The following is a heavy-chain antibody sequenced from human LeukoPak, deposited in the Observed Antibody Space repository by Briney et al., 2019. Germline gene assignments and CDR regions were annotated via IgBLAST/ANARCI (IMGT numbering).Heavy chain of an antibody. J-gene: IGHJ4*02. CDR2: INPNSGGT. D-gene: IGHD4-17*01. Sequence: ASVKVSCKASGYTFTGYYMHWVRQAPGQGLEWMGWINPNSGGTNYAQKFQSRVTMTRDTSISTAYMELSRLRSDDTAVYYCAGADYGDYGFDYWGQGTLVTVSS. CDR3: AGADYGDYGFDY. V-gene: IGHV1-2*02. CDR1: GYTFTGYY.